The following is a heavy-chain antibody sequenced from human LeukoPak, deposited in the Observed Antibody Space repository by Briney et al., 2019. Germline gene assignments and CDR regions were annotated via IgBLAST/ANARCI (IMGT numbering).Heavy chain of an antibody. CDR3: AREPTYYYDSSGAFDI. J-gene: IGHJ3*02. CDR1: GFTFSSYA. Sequence: PGGSLRPSCAASGFTFSSYAMHWVRQAPGKGLEYVSAISSNGGSTYYANSVKGRFTISRDNSKNTLYLQMGSLRAEDMAVYYCAREPTYYYDSSGAFDIWGQGTMVTVSS. CDR2: ISSNGGST. D-gene: IGHD3-22*01. V-gene: IGHV3-64*01.